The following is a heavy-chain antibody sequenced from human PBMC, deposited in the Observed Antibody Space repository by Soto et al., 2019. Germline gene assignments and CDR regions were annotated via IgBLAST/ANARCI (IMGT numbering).Heavy chain of an antibody. Sequence: GESLRLSCVASGFTFSSYWMSWVRQAPGKGLEWVANIKHDGSEKYYAGSVRGRFTISRDNAKNSLFLQMNSLRAEDTAVYYCARRQQMALDYWGQGILVTVSS. J-gene: IGHJ4*02. D-gene: IGHD6-13*01. CDR2: IKHDGSEK. V-gene: IGHV3-7*03. CDR3: ARRQQMALDY. CDR1: GFTFSSYW.